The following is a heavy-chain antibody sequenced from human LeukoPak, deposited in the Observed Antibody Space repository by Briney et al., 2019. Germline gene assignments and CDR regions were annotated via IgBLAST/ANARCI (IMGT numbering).Heavy chain of an antibody. V-gene: IGHV4-4*09. Sequence: SETLSLTCSVSGGSLSSYYWSWIRQPPGKGLEWIGYIYSSGSTNYNPSLKSRVTISADTSKNQFSLKLTSVTAADTAVYYCASTAADYYSYYYYYMDVWGKGTTVTVSS. CDR2: IYSSGST. J-gene: IGHJ6*03. CDR3: ASTAADYYSYYYYYMDV. D-gene: IGHD6-13*01. CDR1: GGSLSSYY.